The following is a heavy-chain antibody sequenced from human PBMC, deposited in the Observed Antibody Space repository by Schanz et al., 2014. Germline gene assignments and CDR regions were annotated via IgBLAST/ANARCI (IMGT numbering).Heavy chain of an antibody. D-gene: IGHD3-22*01. CDR1: GFTFENYA. CDR3: ARDASSSDYHLAH. Sequence: EVHLVESGGGLVQPGGSLRLSCAASGFTFENYALTWVRQVPGKGLEWVSRINWSDGGSTGYADSVRGRFTISRDNAKSSLYLEMNSLRVEDTAFYYCARDASSSDYHLAHWGQGTLVTVSS. J-gene: IGHJ4*02. CDR2: INWSDGGST. V-gene: IGHV3-20*04.